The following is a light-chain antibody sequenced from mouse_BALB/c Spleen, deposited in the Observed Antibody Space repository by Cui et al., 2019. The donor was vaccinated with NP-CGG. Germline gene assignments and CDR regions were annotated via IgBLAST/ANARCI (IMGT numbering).Light chain of an antibody. CDR3: ALWYSNHWV. Sequence: QAVVSQESALSTSPGETVTLTCPSSTGAVTINNYANWVQEKPDHLFTGLIGGTNNRTPGVPARFSGSLIGDKAALTITGAQTEDETIYFCALWYSNHWVFGGGTKLTVL. J-gene: IGLJ1*01. CDR2: GTN. CDR1: TGAVTINNY. V-gene: IGLV1*01.